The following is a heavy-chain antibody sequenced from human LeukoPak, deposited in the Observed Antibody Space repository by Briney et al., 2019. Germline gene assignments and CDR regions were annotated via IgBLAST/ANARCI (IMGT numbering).Heavy chain of an antibody. V-gene: IGHV4-34*01. CDR3: ARASTTGTVDY. D-gene: IGHD1-1*01. Sequence: SETLTLTCAVYGGSFSGYYWSWVRQPPGKGLEWVGEINHSGSANYNPSLKLRVPISVDPSKNQFSLKLSSVTAADTAVYYCARASTTGTVDYWGQGTLVTVSS. CDR1: GGSFSGYY. CDR2: INHSGSA. J-gene: IGHJ4*02.